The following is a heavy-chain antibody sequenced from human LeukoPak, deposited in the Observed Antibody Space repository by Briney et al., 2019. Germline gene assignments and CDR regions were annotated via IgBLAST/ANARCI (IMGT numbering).Heavy chain of an antibody. J-gene: IGHJ6*02. CDR3: ATSYGYNYDYYYGMDV. CDR2: ISAYNGNT. V-gene: IGHV1-18*01. D-gene: IGHD5-24*01. CDR1: GGTFSSYA. Sequence: GASVKVSCKASGGTFSSYAISWVRQAPGQGLEWMGWISAYNGNTNYAQKLQGRVTMTTDTSTSTAYMELRSLGSDDTAVYHCATSYGYNYDYYYGMDVWGQGTTVTVSS.